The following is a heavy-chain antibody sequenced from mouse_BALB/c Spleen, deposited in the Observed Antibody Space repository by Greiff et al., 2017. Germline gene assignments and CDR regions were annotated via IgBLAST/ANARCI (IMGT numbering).Heavy chain of an antibody. J-gene: IGHJ2*01. CDR1: GFSLTSYG. D-gene: IGHD2-10*02. CDR2: IWAGGST. CDR3: ARVPPSFLYFDY. V-gene: IGHV2-9*02. Sequence: VMLVESGPGLVAPSQSLSITCTVSGFSLTSYGVHWVRQPPGKGLEWLGVIWAGGSTNYNSALMSRLSISKDNSKSQVFLKMNSLQTDDTAMYYCARVPPSFLYFDYWGQGTTLTVSS.